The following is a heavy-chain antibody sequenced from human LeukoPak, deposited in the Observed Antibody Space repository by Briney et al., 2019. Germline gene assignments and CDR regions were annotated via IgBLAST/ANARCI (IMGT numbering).Heavy chain of an antibody. Sequence: GGSLRLSCAASGFTFSSYGMHWVRQAPGEGLEWVAVISYDGSNKYYADSVKGRFTISRDNSKNTLYLQMNSLRAEDTAVYYCAKFLTTGAFDPWGQGTLVTVSS. J-gene: IGHJ5*02. D-gene: IGHD4-17*01. CDR3: AKFLTTGAFDP. CDR1: GFTFSSYG. V-gene: IGHV3-30*18. CDR2: ISYDGSNK.